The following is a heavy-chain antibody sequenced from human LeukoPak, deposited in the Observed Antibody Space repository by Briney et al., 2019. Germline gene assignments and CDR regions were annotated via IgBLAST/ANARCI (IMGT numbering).Heavy chain of an antibody. CDR1: GGTFSSYA. V-gene: IGHV1-69*13. Sequence: ASVKVSCKASGGTFSSYAISWVRQAPGQGLEWMGGIIPIFGTANYAQKFQGRVTITADESTSTAYMELSSLRSEDTAVYYCASVSLQSRRRASYYYYMDVWGKGTTVTVSS. CDR2: IIPIFGTA. J-gene: IGHJ6*03. CDR3: ASVSLQSRRRASYYYYMDV.